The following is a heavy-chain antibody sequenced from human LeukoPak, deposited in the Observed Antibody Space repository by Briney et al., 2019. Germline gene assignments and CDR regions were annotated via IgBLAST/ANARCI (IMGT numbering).Heavy chain of an antibody. CDR1: GYTFTGYY. J-gene: IGHJ4*02. CDR3: ARGGMGIAAAGIFDY. D-gene: IGHD6-13*01. Sequence: ASVKVSCKASGYTFTGYYMHWVRQAPGQGLEWMGWINPNSGGTNYAQKFQGRVTMTRDTSISTAYMELSRLRSDDTAVYYCARGGMGIAAAGIFDYWGQGTLVTVSS. V-gene: IGHV1-2*02. CDR2: INPNSGGT.